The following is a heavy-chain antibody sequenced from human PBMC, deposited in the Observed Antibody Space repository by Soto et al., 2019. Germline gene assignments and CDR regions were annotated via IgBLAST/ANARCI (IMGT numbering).Heavy chain of an antibody. V-gene: IGHV6-1*01. D-gene: IGHD2-15*01. CDR3: ARGGFYCSGGTCYGDYFDY. J-gene: IGHJ4*02. Sequence: SQTLSLTCAISGDSVSSSSAAWNWIRQSPSRGLEWLGRTYYRSKWYNDYAVSVKSRITINPDTSKNQFSLQLNSVTPEDTAVYYCARGGFYCSGGTCYGDYFDYRGQGTLVTVFS. CDR1: GDSVSSSSAA. CDR2: TYYRSKWYN.